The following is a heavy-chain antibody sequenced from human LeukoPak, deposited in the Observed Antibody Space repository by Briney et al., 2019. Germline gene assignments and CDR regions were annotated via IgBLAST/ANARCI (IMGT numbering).Heavy chain of an antibody. J-gene: IGHJ4*02. Sequence: PGGSLGLSCAASGFTFSSYAMSWVRQAPGKGLEWVSAISGSGGSTYYADSVKGRFTISRDNSKNTLYLQMNSLRAEDTAVYYCAKNSGGWREEDYWGQGTLVTVSS. CDR2: ISGSGGST. CDR1: GFTFSSYA. CDR3: AKNSGGWREEDY. V-gene: IGHV3-23*01. D-gene: IGHD6-19*01.